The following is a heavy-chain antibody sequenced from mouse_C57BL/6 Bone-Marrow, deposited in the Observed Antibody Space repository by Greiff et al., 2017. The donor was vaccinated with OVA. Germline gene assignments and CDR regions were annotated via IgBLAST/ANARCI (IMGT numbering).Heavy chain of an antibody. D-gene: IGHD1-1*01. Sequence: VQLQQSGPVLVKPGASVKMSCKASGYTFTDYYMNWVKQSHGKSLEWIGVINPYNGGTSYNQKFKGKATLTVDKSSSTAYMELNSLTSEDSAVYYCVKRGITVVADWYFDVWGTGTTVTVSS. J-gene: IGHJ1*03. CDR3: VKRGITVVADWYFDV. CDR2: INPYNGGT. V-gene: IGHV1-19*01. CDR1: GYTFTDYY.